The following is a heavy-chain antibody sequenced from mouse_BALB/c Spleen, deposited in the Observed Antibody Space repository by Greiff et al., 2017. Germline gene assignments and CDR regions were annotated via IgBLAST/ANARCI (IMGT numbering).Heavy chain of an antibody. Sequence: VQLQQSGAELVRPGTSVKVSCKASGYAFTNYLIEWVKQRPGQGLEWIGVINPGSGGTNYNEKFKGKATLTADKSSSTAYMQLSSLTSDDSAVYFCARDDGYYGGFAYWGQGTLVTVSA. CDR1: GYAFTNYL. D-gene: IGHD2-3*01. J-gene: IGHJ3*01. CDR3: ARDDGYYGGFAY. CDR2: INPGSGGT. V-gene: IGHV1-54*01.